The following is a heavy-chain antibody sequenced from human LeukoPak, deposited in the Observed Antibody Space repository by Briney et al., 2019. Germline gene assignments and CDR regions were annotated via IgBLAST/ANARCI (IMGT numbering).Heavy chain of an antibody. Sequence: GGSLRLSCAASGFTLGSYMMSWVRQAPAKGREWVSTITSGGSIYYADSVRGRFTISRDNSKNTLYLQMNSLRAEDTTVYYCAKRPYYDSSGHPFEYWGQGTLVTVSS. CDR2: ITSGGSI. V-gene: IGHV3-23*01. CDR1: GFTLGSYM. J-gene: IGHJ4*02. D-gene: IGHD3-22*01. CDR3: AKRPYYDSSGHPFEY.